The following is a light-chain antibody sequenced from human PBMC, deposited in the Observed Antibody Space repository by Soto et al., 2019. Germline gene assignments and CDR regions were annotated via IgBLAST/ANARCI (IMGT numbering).Light chain of an antibody. CDR3: QQYAVSPIT. Sequence: EVVLTQSPGTLSLSPGERATLSCRASQSVNSDLAWYHQKPGQAPRLLISDASNRATGIPDRFSGTGSGTDFTLTISRLEPGDFAVYYCQQYAVSPITFGQGTRLENK. CDR1: QSVNSD. J-gene: IGKJ5*01. CDR2: DAS. V-gene: IGKV3-20*01.